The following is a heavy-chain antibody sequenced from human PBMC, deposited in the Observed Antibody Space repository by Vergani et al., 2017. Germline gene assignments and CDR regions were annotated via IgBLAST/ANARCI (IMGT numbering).Heavy chain of an antibody. CDR2: IFYSGST. CDR1: GGSISSYY. D-gene: IGHD3-22*01. J-gene: IGHJ6*03. Sequence: QVQLQESGPGLVKPSETLSLTCTVSGGSISSYYWSWIRQPPGKGVEWIGYIFYSGSTNYKPSLKSRVTISVDTSKNQFSLKLSSVPAADTAVYYCARNHYYHSNYYYYYYMDVWGRGTTVTVSS. CDR3: ARNHYYHSNYYYYYYMDV. V-gene: IGHV4-59*01.